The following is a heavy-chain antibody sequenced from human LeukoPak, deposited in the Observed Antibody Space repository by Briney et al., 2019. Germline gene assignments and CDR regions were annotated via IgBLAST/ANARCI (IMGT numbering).Heavy chain of an antibody. J-gene: IGHJ5*02. V-gene: IGHV1-69*04. Sequence: GASVKVSCKASGGTFSSYAISWVRQAPGQGLEWMGRIIPILGIANYAQKFQGRVTITADKSTSTAYMELSSLRSEDTAVYYCARVRTETLKTPENKETYYYGSGSARRFDPWGQGTLVTVSS. CDR1: GGTFSSYA. D-gene: IGHD3-10*01. CDR3: ARVRTETLKTPENKETYYYGSGSARRFDP. CDR2: IIPILGIA.